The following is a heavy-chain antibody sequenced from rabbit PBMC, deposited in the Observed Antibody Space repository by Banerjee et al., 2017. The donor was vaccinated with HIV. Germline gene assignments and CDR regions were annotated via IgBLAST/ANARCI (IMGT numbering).Heavy chain of an antibody. V-gene: IGHV1S45*01. J-gene: IGHJ4*01. CDR1: GFSFSSSYY. CDR3: ARGSYSTSYRMNL. CDR2: IYTGSSDRT. D-gene: IGHD7-1*01. Sequence: QEQLVESGGDLVKPEGSLTLTCTASGFSFSSSYYMCWVRQAPGKGLEWIACIYTGSSDRTYYASWAKGRFTISKTSSTTVTLQMTSLTAADTATYFCARGSYSTSYRMNLWGPGTLVTVS.